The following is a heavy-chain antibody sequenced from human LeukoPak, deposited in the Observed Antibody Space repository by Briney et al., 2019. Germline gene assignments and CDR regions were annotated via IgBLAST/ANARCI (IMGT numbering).Heavy chain of an antibody. Sequence: GGSLRLSCAASGFTFSTYWMQWVRQAPGKGPVWVSRIHKDGKNTKYADSVEGRFTIPRDNGKNALYLQMNSLRAEDTAVYYCAREASGSDNYYSDFWGQGTLVTVSS. V-gene: IGHV3-74*03. J-gene: IGHJ4*02. CDR1: GFTFSTYW. CDR3: AREASGSDNYYSDF. CDR2: IHKDGKNT. D-gene: IGHD3-10*01.